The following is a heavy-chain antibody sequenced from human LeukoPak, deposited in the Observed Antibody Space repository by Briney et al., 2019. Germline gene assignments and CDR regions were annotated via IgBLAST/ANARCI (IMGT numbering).Heavy chain of an antibody. Sequence: SETLSLTCAVYGGSFSGYYWSWIRQPPGKGLEWIGSIYYSGSTNYNPSLKSRLTISVDTSKNQFSLKLSSVTAADTAVYYCARETSQKGAHYMDVWGKGTTVAISS. CDR1: GGSFSGYY. CDR3: ARETSQKGAHYMDV. CDR2: IYYSGST. D-gene: IGHD3-16*01. V-gene: IGHV4-34*11. J-gene: IGHJ6*03.